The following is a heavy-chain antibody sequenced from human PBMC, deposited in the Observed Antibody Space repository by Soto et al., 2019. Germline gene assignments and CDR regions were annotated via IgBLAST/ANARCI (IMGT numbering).Heavy chain of an antibody. D-gene: IGHD3-16*01. CDR1: GFSLNTSAVG. Sequence: QITLKESGPTLVKPTQTLTLTCTFSGFSLNTSAVGVGWIRQPPGKALEWLALIYWDDDKRYNPSLKSRLTITKDTTKNQVVPKMTRMDPVDTGTYFCAHREGDDYVWGSYKDAFDSWGQGTMVTVSS. J-gene: IGHJ3*02. CDR3: AHREGDDYVWGSYKDAFDS. V-gene: IGHV2-5*02. CDR2: IYWDDDK.